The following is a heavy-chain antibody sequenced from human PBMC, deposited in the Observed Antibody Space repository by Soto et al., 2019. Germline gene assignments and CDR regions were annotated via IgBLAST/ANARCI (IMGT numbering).Heavy chain of an antibody. V-gene: IGHV1-3*01. Sequence: QVQPVQSGAEVKKPGASVKVSCKASGYTFTSYAMHWVRQAPGQRLEWMGWINAGNGNTKYSQKFQGRVTITRDTSASTAYMELSSLRSKDTAVYYCARSTGYYFIDYWGQGTLVTVSS. CDR1: GYTFTSYA. J-gene: IGHJ4*02. D-gene: IGHD3-9*01. CDR3: ARSTGYYFIDY. CDR2: INAGNGNT.